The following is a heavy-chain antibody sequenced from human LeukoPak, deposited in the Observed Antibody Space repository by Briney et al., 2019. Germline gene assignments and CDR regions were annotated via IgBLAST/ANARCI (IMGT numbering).Heavy chain of an antibody. Sequence: ASVKVSCKASGYTYTSYGISWVRQAPGKGLERRGWTSAYDGNTNYAQKLQGRVTMTTDTSTSTAYMELRSLRSDDTAVYYCARGVDIVVVVAATDFDYWGQGTLVTVSS. D-gene: IGHD2-15*01. V-gene: IGHV1-18*01. CDR2: TSAYDGNT. CDR1: GYTYTSYG. CDR3: ARGVDIVVVVAATDFDY. J-gene: IGHJ4*02.